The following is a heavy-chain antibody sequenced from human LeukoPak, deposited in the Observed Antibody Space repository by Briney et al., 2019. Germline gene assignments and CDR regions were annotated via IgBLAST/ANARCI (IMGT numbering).Heavy chain of an antibody. V-gene: IGHV4-59*01. CDR3: ARSRSGYRSWFDP. CDR2: IYYTGST. D-gene: IGHD5-18*01. Sequence: SETLSLTCTVSGGSISSNYWSWIRQPPGKGLEYIGYIYYTGSTNYNPSLKSRVTMSLDTSKNQFSLRLTSVTSADTAVYYCARSRSGYRSWFDPWGQGTLVTVSS. CDR1: GGSISSNY. J-gene: IGHJ5*02.